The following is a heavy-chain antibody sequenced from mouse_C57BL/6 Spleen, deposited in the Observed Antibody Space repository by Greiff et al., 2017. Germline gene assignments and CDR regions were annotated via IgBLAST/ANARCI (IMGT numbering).Heavy chain of an antibody. V-gene: IGHV5-6*01. CDR3: ARQGSNFHFDY. Sequence: EVQLVESGGDLVKPGGSLKLSCAASGFTFSSYGMSWVRQTPDKRLEWVATISSGGSYTYYPDSVKGRFTISRDNAKNTLYLQMSSLKSEDTAMYYCARQGSNFHFDYWGQGTTLTFSS. CDR2: ISSGGSYT. J-gene: IGHJ2*01. D-gene: IGHD2-5*01. CDR1: GFTFSSYG.